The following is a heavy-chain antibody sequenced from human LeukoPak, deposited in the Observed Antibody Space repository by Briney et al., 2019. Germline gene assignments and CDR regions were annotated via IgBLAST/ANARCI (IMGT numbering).Heavy chain of an antibody. J-gene: IGHJ4*02. V-gene: IGHV3-48*02. CDR1: GFTFSSYS. D-gene: IGHD2-15*01. CDR3: ARDSAGYCSGGGCYSFGPYDY. CDR2: ISTSSSTR. Sequence: QPGGSLRLSCAASGFTFSSYSMNWVRQAPGKGLEWVSYISTSSSTRNYADSVKGRFTISRDNAKNSLYLQMNSLRDEDTAVYYCARDSAGYCSGGGCYSFGPYDYWGQGTPVTVSS.